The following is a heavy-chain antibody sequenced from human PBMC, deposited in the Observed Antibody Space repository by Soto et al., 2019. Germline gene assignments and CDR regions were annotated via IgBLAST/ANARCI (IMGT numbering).Heavy chain of an antibody. J-gene: IGHJ1*01. CDR3: GKESRGSPYGSGIVGG. V-gene: IGHV3-9*01. CDR1: GFTFDDYA. CDR2: ICYNSGCI. D-gene: IGHD3-10*01. Sequence: EVQLVESGGGLVQPGRSLRLSCTASGFTFDDYAMHWVRQSPGKGLEWVSGICYNSGCIAYEDSVKGRFTISRDNTKNALYLRMNRLRVEDTALYYCGKESRGSPYGSGIVGGWGQGILVTVAA.